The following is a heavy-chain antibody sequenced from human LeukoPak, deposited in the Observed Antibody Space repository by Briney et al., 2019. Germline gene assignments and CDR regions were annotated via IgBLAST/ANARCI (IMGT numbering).Heavy chain of an antibody. CDR3: AREVRFGELDP. Sequence: SETLSLTCIVSGGSISSYYWSWIRQPPGKGLEWIGYIYYSGSTNYNPSLKSRVTISVDTSKNQFSLKLSSVTAADTAVYYCAREVRFGELDPWGQGTLVTVSS. J-gene: IGHJ5*02. D-gene: IGHD3-10*01. CDR1: GGSISSYY. CDR2: IYYSGST. V-gene: IGHV4-59*01.